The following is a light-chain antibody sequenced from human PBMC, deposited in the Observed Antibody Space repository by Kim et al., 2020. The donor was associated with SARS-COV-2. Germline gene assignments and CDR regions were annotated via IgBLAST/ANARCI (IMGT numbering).Light chain of an antibody. Sequence: QSALTQPRSVSGSPGQSVTISCTGTSSDVGAYNSVSWYQQHPNKAPKLMISDVNKRPSGVPDRFSGSKSGNTASLTISGLQAEDEADYHCCSYSGSYSWVFGGGTKVTVL. CDR1: SSDVGAYNS. J-gene: IGLJ3*02. CDR3: CSYSGSYSWV. V-gene: IGLV2-11*01. CDR2: DVN.